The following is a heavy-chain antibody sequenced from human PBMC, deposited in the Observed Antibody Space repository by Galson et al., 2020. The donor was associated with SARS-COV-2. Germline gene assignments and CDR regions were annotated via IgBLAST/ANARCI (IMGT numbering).Heavy chain of an antibody. CDR3: TTHFDFWTN. J-gene: IGHJ4*02. D-gene: IGHD3-3*01. V-gene: IGHV4-39*01. CDR1: GGSISGSRHY. CDR2: LFSTASP. Sequence: SETLSLTYSVSGGSISGSRHYWGWIRQPPGKGLEWIGSLFSTASPYYNPSLKSRVTISEDTSKDQLSLEVRSVTAADTAFYYCTTHFDFWTNWGQGILVTVSS.